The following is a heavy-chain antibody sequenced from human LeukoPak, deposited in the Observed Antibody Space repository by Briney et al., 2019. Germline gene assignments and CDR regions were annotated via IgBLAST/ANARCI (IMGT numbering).Heavy chain of an antibody. V-gene: IGHV1-18*01. CDR2: ISAYNGNT. D-gene: IGHD5-12*01. J-gene: IGHJ6*02. CDR1: GGTFSSYG. Sequence: ASVKVSCKASGGTFSSYGISWVRQAPGQGLEWMGWISAYNGNTNYAQKLQGRVTMTTDTSTSTAYMELRSLRSDDTAVYYCARNIDYYYGMDVWGQGTTVTVSS. CDR3: ARNIDYYYGMDV.